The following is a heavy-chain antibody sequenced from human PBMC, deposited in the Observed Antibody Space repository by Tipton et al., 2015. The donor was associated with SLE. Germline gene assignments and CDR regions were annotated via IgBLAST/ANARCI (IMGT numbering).Heavy chain of an antibody. D-gene: IGHD5-18*01. J-gene: IGHJ6*03. CDR1: GGSIRTEY. Sequence: TLSLTCTVSGGSIRTEYWSWIRQPPGKGLEWIGYIYYSGSTYYNPSLKSRVTISVDTSKNQFSLKLSSVTAADTAVYYCARAGLGYTYYYYMDVWGKGTTVTVSS. CDR2: IYYSGST. CDR3: ARAGLGYTYYYYMDV. V-gene: IGHV4-59*01.